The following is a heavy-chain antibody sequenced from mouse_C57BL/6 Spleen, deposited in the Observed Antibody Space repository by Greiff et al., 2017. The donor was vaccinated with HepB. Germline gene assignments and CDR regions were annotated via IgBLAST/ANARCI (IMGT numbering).Heavy chain of an antibody. Sequence: VQVVESGAELVKPGASVKISCKASGYAFSSYWMNWVKQRPGKGLEWIGQIYPGDGDTNYNGKFKGKATLTADKSSSTAYMQLSSLTSEDSAVYFCARKAYSNLYYYAMDYWGQGTSVTVSS. CDR1: GYAFSSYW. CDR3: ARKAYSNLYYYAMDY. J-gene: IGHJ4*01. CDR2: IYPGDGDT. V-gene: IGHV1-80*01. D-gene: IGHD2-5*01.